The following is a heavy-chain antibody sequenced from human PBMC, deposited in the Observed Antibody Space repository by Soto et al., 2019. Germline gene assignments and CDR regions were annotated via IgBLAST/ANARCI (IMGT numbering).Heavy chain of an antibody. CDR3: VKGSDVARQELDR. CDR2: ISSDGGDK. CDR1: GFTFSNFG. D-gene: IGHD2-15*01. V-gene: IGHV3-30*18. J-gene: IGHJ5*02. Sequence: QVQLVESGGGVVQPGRSPRLSCAASGFTFSNFGMHWARQAPGKGLEWVAAISSDGGDKYYSHSVKDRFTVSRDNSRNTLFLQMNSLRVEDTAVYYCVKGSDVARQELDRWGQGILVTVSS.